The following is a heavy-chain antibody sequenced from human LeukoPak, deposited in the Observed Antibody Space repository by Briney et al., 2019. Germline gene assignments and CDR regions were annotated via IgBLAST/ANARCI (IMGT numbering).Heavy chain of an antibody. V-gene: IGHV1-2*02. CDR2: TNPNSGGT. Sequence: ASVKVSCKASGYTFTGYYMHWVRQAPGQGLEWMGWTNPNSGGTNYAQKFQGRVTMTRDTSISTAYMELSRLRSDDTAVYYCARDTGLDYDYVWGSYRFNWFDPWGQGTLVTVSS. D-gene: IGHD3-16*02. CDR1: GYTFTGYY. J-gene: IGHJ5*02. CDR3: ARDTGLDYDYVWGSYRFNWFDP.